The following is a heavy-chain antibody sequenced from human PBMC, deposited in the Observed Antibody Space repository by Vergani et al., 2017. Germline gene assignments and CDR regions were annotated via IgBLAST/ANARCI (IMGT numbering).Heavy chain of an antibody. D-gene: IGHD1-26*01. CDR2: ISGSGGSK. CDR3: AKDKLLSGSYLSPGAFDI. Sequence: EVQLVESGGGLVKPGGSLRLSCAASGFTFSSYAMSWVRPAPGKGVEWVSAISGSGGSKYYADCVKGRFTISRDNSKNTRYLQMNGLRAEDTAVYYCAKDKLLSGSYLSPGAFDIWGQGTMVTVSS. J-gene: IGHJ3*02. V-gene: IGHV3-23*04. CDR1: GFTFSSYA.